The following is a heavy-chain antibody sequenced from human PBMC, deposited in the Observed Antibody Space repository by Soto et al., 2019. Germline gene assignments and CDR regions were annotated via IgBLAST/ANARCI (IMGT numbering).Heavy chain of an antibody. J-gene: IGHJ4*02. CDR1: GFTFSSYA. D-gene: IGHD3-3*01. V-gene: IGHV3-23*01. CDR3: AKIKGFLEWLSPFDY. CDR2: ISGSGGST. Sequence: PGGSPRLSCAASGFTFSSYAMSWFRQAPGKGLEWVSAISGSGGSTYYADSVKGRFTISRDNSKNTLYLQMNSLRAEDTAVYYCAKIKGFLEWLSPFDYWGQGTLVTVSS.